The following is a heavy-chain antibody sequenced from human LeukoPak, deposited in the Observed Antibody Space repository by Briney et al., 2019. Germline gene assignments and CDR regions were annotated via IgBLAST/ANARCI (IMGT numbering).Heavy chain of an antibody. J-gene: IGHJ4*02. Sequence: SQTLSLTCTVSGGSISSGSYYWSWIRQPPGKGLEWIGYIYYSGSTNYNPSLKSRVTISVDTSKNQFSLKLSSVTAADTAVYYCARGGEYYYDSSGEFDYWGQGTLVTVSS. D-gene: IGHD3-22*01. CDR3: ARGGEYYYDSSGEFDY. V-gene: IGHV4-61*01. CDR2: IYYSGST. CDR1: GGSISSGSYY.